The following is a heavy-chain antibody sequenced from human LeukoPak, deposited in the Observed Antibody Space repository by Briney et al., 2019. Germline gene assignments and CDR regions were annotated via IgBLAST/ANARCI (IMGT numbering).Heavy chain of an antibody. J-gene: IGHJ2*01. D-gene: IGHD2-15*01. CDR1: GYTFNGNH. Sequence: GASVKVSCKASGYTFNGNHVHWVRQAPGQGLKGMGWIDPNSGGTKYAQKFQDRVTMTSDTSISTAYMELSGLRYAATAVYFCAKEADIVSFDLWGRGTLVTVSS. V-gene: IGHV1-2*02. CDR3: AKEADIVSFDL. CDR2: IDPNSGGT.